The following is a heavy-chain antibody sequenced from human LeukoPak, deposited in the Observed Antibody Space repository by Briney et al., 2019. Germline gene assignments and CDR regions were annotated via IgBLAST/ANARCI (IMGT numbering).Heavy chain of an antibody. CDR2: IIPIFGTA. D-gene: IGHD7-27*01. V-gene: IGHV1-69*13. J-gene: IGHJ4*02. Sequence: SVKVSCKASGGTFSSYAISWVRQAPGQGLEWMGGIIPIFGTANYAQKFQGRVTITADESTSTAYMELSSLRSEDTAVYYCARELWGSRYFDYWGQGTLVTVSS. CDR1: GGTFSSYA. CDR3: ARELWGSRYFDY.